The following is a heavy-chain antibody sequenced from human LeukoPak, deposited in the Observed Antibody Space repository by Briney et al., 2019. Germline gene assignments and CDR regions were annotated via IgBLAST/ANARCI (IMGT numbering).Heavy chain of an antibody. CDR1: GYTFTSYY. V-gene: IGHV1-46*01. CDR2: INPSGGST. D-gene: IGHD4-23*01. J-gene: IGHJ4*02. CDR3: ARDPVNGGNLNNGYFDQ. Sequence: EASVKVSCKASGYTFTSYYMHWVRQAPGQGLEWMGIINPSGGSTRNAQKFQGRVTMTRDTSTSTVYMELSSLRSEDTAVYYCARDPVNGGNLNNGYFDQWGQGTLVTVSS.